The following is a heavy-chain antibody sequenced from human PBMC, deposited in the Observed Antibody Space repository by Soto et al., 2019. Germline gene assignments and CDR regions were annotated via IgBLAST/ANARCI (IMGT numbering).Heavy chain of an antibody. V-gene: IGHV1-69*13. Sequence: GASVKVSCKASGGTFSSYAISWVRQAPGQGLEWMGGIIPIFGTANYAQKFQGRVTITADESTSTAYMELSSLRSEDTAVYYCARGYFSSTSCYGRNYYYYYGMDVWGQGTTVTVSS. D-gene: IGHD2-2*01. J-gene: IGHJ6*02. CDR1: GGTFSSYA. CDR2: IIPIFGTA. CDR3: ARGYFSSTSCYGRNYYYYYGMDV.